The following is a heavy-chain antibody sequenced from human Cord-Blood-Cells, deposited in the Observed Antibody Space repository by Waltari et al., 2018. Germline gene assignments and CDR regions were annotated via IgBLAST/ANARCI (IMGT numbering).Heavy chain of an antibody. CDR1: GGSISSSSYY. CDR2: IYYSGST. D-gene: IGHD3-3*01. CDR3: AGLTYYDFWSGYYFDY. Sequence: QLQLQESGPGLVKPSETLSLTCTVSGGSISSSSYYWGWIRQSPGKGLEWIGSIYYSGSTYYNPSLKSRVTISVDTSKNQFSLKLSSVTAADTAVYYCAGLTYYDFWSGYYFDYWGQGTLVTVSS. V-gene: IGHV4-39*01. J-gene: IGHJ4*02.